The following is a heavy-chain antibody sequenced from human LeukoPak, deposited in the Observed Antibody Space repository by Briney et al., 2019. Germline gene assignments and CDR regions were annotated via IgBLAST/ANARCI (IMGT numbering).Heavy chain of an antibody. CDR2: IYYSGST. V-gene: IGHV4-31*03. Sequence: SETLSLTCTVSGGSISSGGYYWSWIRQHPGKGLEWIGYIYYSGSTYYNPSLKSRVTISVDTSKNQFSLKLSSVTAADTAVYYCARDCPAAAGTRWFDPWGQGTLVTVSS. CDR1: GGSISSGGYY. D-gene: IGHD6-13*01. CDR3: ARDCPAAAGTRWFDP. J-gene: IGHJ5*02.